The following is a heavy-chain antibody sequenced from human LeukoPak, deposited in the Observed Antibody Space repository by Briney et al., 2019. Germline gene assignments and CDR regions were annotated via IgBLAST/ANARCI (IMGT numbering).Heavy chain of an antibody. CDR2: IYYNGNT. J-gene: IGHJ4*02. D-gene: IGHD2-21*02. CDR1: GGSIGINNW. CDR3: AKVRVTPYIAFDQ. Sequence: TLSLTCAVSGGSIGINNWWSWVRQSPGKGLEWIGEIYYNGNTNYNSSLKSRVTISVDRSKSQFSLRLSSVTAADTGTYYCAKVRVTPYIAFDQWGQGTLVTVSS. V-gene: IGHV4-4*02.